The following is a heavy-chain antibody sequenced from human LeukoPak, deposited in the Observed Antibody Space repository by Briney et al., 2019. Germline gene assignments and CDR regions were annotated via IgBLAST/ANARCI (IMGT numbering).Heavy chain of an antibody. CDR3: ARATSFRHYYYYMDV. Sequence: PSETLSLTCAVYGGSFSGYYWSWLRQPPGKGLEWIGEISHSGSTNYNPSLKSRVTISVDTSKNQFSLKLSSVTAADTAVYYCARATSFRHYYYYMDVWGKGTTVTVSS. D-gene: IGHD2/OR15-2a*01. CDR1: GGSFSGYY. J-gene: IGHJ6*03. V-gene: IGHV4-34*01. CDR2: ISHSGST.